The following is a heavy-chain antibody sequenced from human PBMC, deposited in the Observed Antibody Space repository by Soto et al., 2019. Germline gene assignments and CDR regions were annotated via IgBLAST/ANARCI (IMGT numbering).Heavy chain of an antibody. J-gene: IGHJ6*02. D-gene: IGHD1-20*01. CDR3: ARGRPKYIWNRGRIYYYYYGMDV. Sequence: SETLSLTCAVYGGSFSGYYWSWIRQPPGKGLEWIGEINHSGSTNYNPSLKSRVTIAVDTSKNQFSLKLSSVTAADTAVYYCARGRPKYIWNRGRIYYYYYGMDVWGQGTTVTVSS. CDR2: INHSGST. V-gene: IGHV4-34*01. CDR1: GGSFSGYY.